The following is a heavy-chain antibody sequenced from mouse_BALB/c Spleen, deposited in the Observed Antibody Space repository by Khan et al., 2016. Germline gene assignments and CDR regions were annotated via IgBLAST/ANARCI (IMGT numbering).Heavy chain of an antibody. Sequence: VQLQQSGAELVKPGASVKLSCTASGFNIKDTYMHWVKQRPEQGLEWIGRIDPANGNTKYDPKFQGKATITADTSSNTAYLQLSSLTSEDTAVDYCARGSSYRRGFAYWGQGTLVTVSA. CDR1: GFNIKDTY. J-gene: IGHJ3*01. CDR2: IDPANGNT. D-gene: IGHD2-10*01. CDR3: ARGSSYRRGFAY. V-gene: IGHV14-3*02.